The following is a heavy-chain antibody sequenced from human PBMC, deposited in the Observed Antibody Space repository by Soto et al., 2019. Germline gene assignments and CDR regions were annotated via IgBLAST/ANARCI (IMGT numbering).Heavy chain of an antibody. D-gene: IGHD5-18*01. CDR3: ARDGIHLRYGMEV. CDR1: GGAFIDYS. CDR2: ITHSGST. Sequence: QVQLHQWGAGLLNPSETLSLTCAVSGGAFIDYSWSWIRQFPGRGLEWIGEITHSGSTNYNPSLKSRIAMSVDTSKRQFSLKMSSVTAADTVVYYCARDGIHLRYGMEVWGPGTTVTVAS. V-gene: IGHV4-34*01. J-gene: IGHJ6*02.